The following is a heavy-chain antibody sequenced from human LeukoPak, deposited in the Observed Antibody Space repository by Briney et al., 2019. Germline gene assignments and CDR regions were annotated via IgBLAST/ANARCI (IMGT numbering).Heavy chain of an antibody. CDR1: GGTFSSFA. J-gene: IGHJ4*02. V-gene: IGHV1-69*05. D-gene: IGHD3-9*01. CDR2: IIPIFGTA. CDR3: ARDPPFDPNDY. Sequence: SVKVSCKASGGTFSSFAVSWVRRAPGQGLEWMGGIIPIFGTANYAQMFQGRVTITTDESTSTAYMELRSLRSDDTAVYYCARDPPFDPNDYWGQGTLVTVSS.